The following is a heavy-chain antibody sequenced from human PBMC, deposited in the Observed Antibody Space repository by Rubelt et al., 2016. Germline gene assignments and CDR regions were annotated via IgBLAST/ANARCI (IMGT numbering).Heavy chain of an antibody. CDR2: MNPNSGNT. Sequence: QVQLVQSGAEVKKPGASVKVSCKASGYTFTSYDINWVRQATGQGLEWMGWMNPNSGNTGYAQKFQGSVTMTRNTSISTAYMEPSSLRSEDTAVYYCARMVNDFWSGYHNWFDPWGQGTLVTVSS. D-gene: IGHD3-3*01. V-gene: IGHV1-8*01. CDR3: ARMVNDFWSGYHNWFDP. CDR1: GYTFTSYD. J-gene: IGHJ5*02.